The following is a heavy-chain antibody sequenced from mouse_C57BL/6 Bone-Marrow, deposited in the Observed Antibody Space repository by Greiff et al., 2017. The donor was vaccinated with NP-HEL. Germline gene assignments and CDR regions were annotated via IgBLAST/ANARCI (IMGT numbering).Heavy chain of an antibody. CDR1: GYTFTSYW. D-gene: IGHD3-2*02. V-gene: IGHV1-64*01. CDR2: IHPNSGST. Sequence: QVQLKQPGAELVKPGASVKLSCKASGYTFTSYWMHWVKQRPGQGLEWIGMIHPNSGSTNYNEKFKSKATLTVDKSSSTAYMQLSSLTSEDSAVYYCARKGWTAQAYCDYWGQGTTLTVSS. CDR3: ARKGWTAQAYCDY. J-gene: IGHJ2*01.